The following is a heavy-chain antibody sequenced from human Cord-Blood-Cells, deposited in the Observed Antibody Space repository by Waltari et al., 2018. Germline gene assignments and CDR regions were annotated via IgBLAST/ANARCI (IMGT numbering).Heavy chain of an antibody. J-gene: IGHJ1*01. CDR1: GYTFTGYY. V-gene: IGHV1-2*02. CDR3: ARDPSYGSGSYYFQH. Sequence: QVQLVQSGAEVKKPGASVKVSCKASGYTFTGYYMHWVRQAPGQGLEWKGWINPNRGGTNYAQKFQGRVTMTRDTSISTAYMELSRLRSDDTAVYYCARDPSYGSGSYYFQHWGQGTLVTVSS. CDR2: INPNRGGT. D-gene: IGHD3-10*01.